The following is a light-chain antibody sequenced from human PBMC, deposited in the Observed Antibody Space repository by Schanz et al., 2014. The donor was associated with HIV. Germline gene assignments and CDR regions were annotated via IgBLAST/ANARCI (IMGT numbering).Light chain of an antibody. CDR3: QSYDSSLSSVV. CDR2: DVS. CDR1: SGDVGSYNY. V-gene: IGLV2-14*03. Sequence: QSALTQPASVSGSPGQSISISCTGTSGDVGSYNYVSWYQQHPGKAPKLMIYDVSNRPSGVSNRFSGSKSGNTASLTISGLRAEDDADYYCQSYDSSLSSVVFGGGTKLTVL. J-gene: IGLJ2*01.